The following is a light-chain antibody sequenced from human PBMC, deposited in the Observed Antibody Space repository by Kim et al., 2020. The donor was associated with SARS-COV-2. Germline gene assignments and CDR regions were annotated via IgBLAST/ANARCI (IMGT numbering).Light chain of an antibody. CDR2: AAS. CDR1: QSVTDSY. CDR3: QQYGRSPLYT. J-gene: IGKJ2*01. Sequence: IVMTQSPGTLSLSPGERATLSCRASQSVTDSYFAWYQQKPGQAPRLLNYAASSRATGIPNRCSGSGAGTDFTPTISRLEPEDFAGYYCQQYGRSPLYTFGQGTKLEI. V-gene: IGKV3-20*01.